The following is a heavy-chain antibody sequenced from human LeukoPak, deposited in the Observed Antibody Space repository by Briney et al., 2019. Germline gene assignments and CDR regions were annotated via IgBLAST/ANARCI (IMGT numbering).Heavy chain of an antibody. V-gene: IGHV4-38-2*02. Sequence: PSETLSLTCTVSGSSMSSDYYWGWIRQPPGKGLEWIGSISDSGSAYYNPSLRSRVTISVDTSKNQFSLKLSSVTAADTAVYYCTRGSIAYYYMDVWGKGTTVTISS. CDR2: ISDSGSA. J-gene: IGHJ6*03. CDR3: TRGSIAYYYMDV. CDR1: GSSMSSDYY. D-gene: IGHD3-22*01.